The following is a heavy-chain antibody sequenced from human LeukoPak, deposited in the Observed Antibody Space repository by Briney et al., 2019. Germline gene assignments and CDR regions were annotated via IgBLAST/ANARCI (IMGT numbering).Heavy chain of an antibody. J-gene: IGHJ4*02. Sequence: PGGSLRLSCAASGFSFSSYAMSWVRQAPGKGLEWVGFIRSNAYGGTTEYAASVKGRFTISRDDSKSIVYLQMNSLKTEDTAVYYCTRDPGIAVAGPFNYWGQGTLVTVSS. D-gene: IGHD6-19*01. CDR1: GFSFSSYA. CDR2: IRSNAYGGTT. CDR3: TRDPGIAVAGPFNY. V-gene: IGHV3-49*04.